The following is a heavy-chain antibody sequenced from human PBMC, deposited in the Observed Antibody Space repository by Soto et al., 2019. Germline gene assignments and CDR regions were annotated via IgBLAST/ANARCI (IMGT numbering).Heavy chain of an antibody. D-gene: IGHD2-15*01. CDR2: IHWNGGNT. J-gene: IGHJ5*02. V-gene: IGHV3-20*04. Sequence: EVQLVESGGGVVRPGGSLRLSCAASGFIFDDYGMSWVRQAPGKGLEWVSGIHWNGGNTGYADSVRGRFTISRDNAKNSLYLEMNGLGAEDAALYCWVRGWRRFDPWGQGTLVTVSS. CDR1: GFIFDDYG. CDR3: VRGWRRFDP.